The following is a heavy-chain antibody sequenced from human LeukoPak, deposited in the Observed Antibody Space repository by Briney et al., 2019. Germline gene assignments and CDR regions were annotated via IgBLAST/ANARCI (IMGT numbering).Heavy chain of an antibody. Sequence: PGGSLRLSCAASGFSFSTSWMHWVRQAPGKGLVWVSRINDDGSRTTSADSVKGRFTISRDNAKNTVYLQMNSLRAEDTAVYYCARDSPAYSSSWPPRYSYVPYYYGMDVWGQGTTVIVSS. D-gene: IGHD6-13*01. CDR1: GFSFSTSW. CDR2: INDDGSRT. CDR3: ARDSPAYSSSWPPRYSYVPYYYGMDV. J-gene: IGHJ6*02. V-gene: IGHV3-74*03.